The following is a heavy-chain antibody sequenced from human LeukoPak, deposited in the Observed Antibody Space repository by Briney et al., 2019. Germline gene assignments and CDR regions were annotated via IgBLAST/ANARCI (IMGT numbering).Heavy chain of an antibody. D-gene: IGHD6-13*01. CDR3: TTDGRQLVNYYYYYMDV. V-gene: IGHV3-15*01. Sequence: GGSLRLSCAASGFTFSNAWMSWVRQAPGKGLEWVGRIKSKTDGGTTDYAAPVKGRFTISRDDSKNTLYLQMNSLKTEDTAVYYCTTDGRQLVNYYYYYMDVWGKGTTVTVSS. CDR2: IKSKTDGGTT. CDR1: GFTFSNAW. J-gene: IGHJ6*03.